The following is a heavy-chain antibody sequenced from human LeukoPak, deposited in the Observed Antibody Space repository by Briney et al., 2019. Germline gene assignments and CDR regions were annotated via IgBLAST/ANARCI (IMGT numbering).Heavy chain of an antibody. CDR2: IYSGGTT. CDR3: ARIPDY. CDR1: GFTFSSFA. J-gene: IGHJ4*02. V-gene: IGHV3-53*01. Sequence: GGSLRLSCAAPGFTFSSFAIHWVRQAPGQGLEWVSIIYSGGTTYYVDSVKGRFTISRDNSKNTLYLQMNSLRAEDTAVYYCARIPDYWGQGTLVTVSS.